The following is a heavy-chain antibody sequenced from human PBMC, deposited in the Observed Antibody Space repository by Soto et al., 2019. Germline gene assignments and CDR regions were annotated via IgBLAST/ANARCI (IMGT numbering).Heavy chain of an antibody. Sequence: GESLKISCAASGFTFSSYAMSWVRQAPGKGLEWVSAISGSGGSTYYADSVKGRFTISRDNSKNTLYLQMNSLRAEDTAVYYCAKDTNYYDSSGYRMYYFDYWGQGTLVTVSS. D-gene: IGHD3-22*01. CDR3: AKDTNYYDSSGYRMYYFDY. CDR1: GFTFSSYA. V-gene: IGHV3-23*01. J-gene: IGHJ4*02. CDR2: ISGSGGST.